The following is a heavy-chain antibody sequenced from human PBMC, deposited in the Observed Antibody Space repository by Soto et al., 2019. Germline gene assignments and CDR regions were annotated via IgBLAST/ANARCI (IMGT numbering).Heavy chain of an antibody. CDR1: GFTFSSYS. Sequence: GGSLRLSCAASGFTFSSYSMNWVRQAPGKGLEWVSSISSSSSYIYYADSVKGRFTISRDNAKNSLYLQMNSLRAEDTAVYYCARQIAGYYDFWSESRPIDYWGQGTLVTVSS. V-gene: IGHV3-21*01. D-gene: IGHD3-3*01. J-gene: IGHJ4*02. CDR2: ISSSSSYI. CDR3: ARQIAGYYDFWSESRPIDY.